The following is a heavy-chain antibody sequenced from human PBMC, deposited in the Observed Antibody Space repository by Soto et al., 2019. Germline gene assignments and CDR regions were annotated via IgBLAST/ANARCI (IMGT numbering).Heavy chain of an antibody. CDR1: GFSLSTSGVG. CDR2: IYWDDDK. CDR3: AHSTAYYDYIWGSYPYSFDY. D-gene: IGHD3-16*01. Sequence: QITLKESGPTLVKPTQTLTLTCTFSGFSLSTSGVGVGWIRQPPGKALEWLALIYWDDDKRYSPSLKSRLTITKDTSKNQVVLTMTNMDPVDTATYYCAHSTAYYDYIWGSYPYSFDYWGQGTLVTVSS. J-gene: IGHJ4*02. V-gene: IGHV2-5*02.